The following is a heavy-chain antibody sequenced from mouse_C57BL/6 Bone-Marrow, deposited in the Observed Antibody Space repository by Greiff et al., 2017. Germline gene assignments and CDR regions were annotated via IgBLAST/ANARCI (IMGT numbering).Heavy chain of an antibody. D-gene: IGHD2-4*01. CDR3: AILYYDYNREYYFNY. J-gene: IGHJ2*01. CDR1: GYTFTGYW. V-gene: IGHV1-9*01. CDR2: ILPGSGST. Sequence: VQLQQSGAELMKPGASVKLSCKATGYTFTGYWIEWVKQRPGHGLEWIGEILPGSGSTNYNEKFKGKATFTADTSSNTAYMQRSSLTTEDSAIYYCAILYYDYNREYYFNYWGQGTTLTVTS.